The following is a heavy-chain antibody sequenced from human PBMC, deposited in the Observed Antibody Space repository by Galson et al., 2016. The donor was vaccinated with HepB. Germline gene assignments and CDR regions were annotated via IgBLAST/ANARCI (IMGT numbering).Heavy chain of an antibody. CDR3: ASGSGYPISVSHDY. CDR2: VSYSGSNE. Sequence: SLRLSCAASGFVFNEYTMHWVRQAPGKGLEWVALVSYSGSNEYYGDSVKGRMTSSRDNSKSTLYLHINNPRAEDTAVYYCASGSGYPISVSHDYWGQGTLVTVSS. CDR1: GFVFNEYT. V-gene: IGHV3-30*04. J-gene: IGHJ4*02. D-gene: IGHD3-3*01.